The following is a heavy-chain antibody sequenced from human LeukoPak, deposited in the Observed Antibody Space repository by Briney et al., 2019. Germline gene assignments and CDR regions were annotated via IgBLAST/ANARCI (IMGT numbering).Heavy chain of an antibody. V-gene: IGHV1-8*01. D-gene: IGHD5-18*01. CDR1: GYTFTSYD. CDR2: MSPNSGDT. Sequence: ASVKVSCKASGYTFTSYDFNWVRQATGQRPEWMGWMSPNSGDTGYAQKFQDRVTMTRNTSISTAYMELSSLRSDDTAVYYCARGSYGFSSAFDIWGQGTMVTVSS. J-gene: IGHJ3*02. CDR3: ARGSYGFSSAFDI.